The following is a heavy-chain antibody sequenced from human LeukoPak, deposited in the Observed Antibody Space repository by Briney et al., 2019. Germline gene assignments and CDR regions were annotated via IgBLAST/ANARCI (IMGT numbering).Heavy chain of an antibody. CDR1: GFNFDDYA. Sequence: PGMSLRLSCAASGFNFDDYAMHWVRQAPGKGLEWVSGISWNSGSIGYADSVKGRFTISRDNAKDSLYLQMNSLRAEDTALYYCAKDKEILIAVAGTGAFDIWGQGTMVTVSS. CDR2: ISWNSGSI. J-gene: IGHJ3*02. CDR3: AKDKEILIAVAGTGAFDI. V-gene: IGHV3-9*01. D-gene: IGHD6-19*01.